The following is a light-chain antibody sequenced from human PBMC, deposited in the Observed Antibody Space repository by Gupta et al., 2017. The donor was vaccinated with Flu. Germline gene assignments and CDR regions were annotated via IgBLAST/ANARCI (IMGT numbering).Light chain of an antibody. CDR3: MQATHWLYT. CDR2: KVS. Sequence: VTLGQSASVACTSSQSLVHSDGNTYLNWYQQRPGQSPRRLIYKVSSRDSGVPDRFSGSGSGTDFTLKISRVEAEDVGVYYCMQATHWLYTFGQGTKLEMK. J-gene: IGKJ2*01. CDR1: QSLVHSDGNTY. V-gene: IGKV2-30*02.